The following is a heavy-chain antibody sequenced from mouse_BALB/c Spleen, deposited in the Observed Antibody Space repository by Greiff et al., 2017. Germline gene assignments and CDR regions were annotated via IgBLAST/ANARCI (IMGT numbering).Heavy chain of an antibody. CDR3: ARVGQAMDY. D-gene: IGHD3-3*01. CDR1: GYTFTSYW. CDR2: IDPSDSYT. Sequence: QVHVKQPGAELVKPGASVKLSCKASGYTFTSYWMHWVKQRPGQGLEWIGEIDPSDSYTNYNQKFKGKATLTVDKSSSTAYMQLSSLTSEDSAVYYCARVGQAMDYWGQGTSVTVSS. V-gene: IGHV1-69*02. J-gene: IGHJ4*01.